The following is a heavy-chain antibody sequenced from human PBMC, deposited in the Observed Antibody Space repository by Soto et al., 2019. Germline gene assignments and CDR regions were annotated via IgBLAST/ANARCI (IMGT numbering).Heavy chain of an antibody. Sequence: EVQLVESGGDLVQPGRSLRLSCAASGFTFDDYAMHWVRQGPGKGLEWVSGISWNSDSIDYADSVKGRFTISRDNAKKSLYLQMNSLRAEDTALYYCAKDVGVWGLYSILSHYMDVWGKGTTVTVSS. CDR1: GFTFDDYA. V-gene: IGHV3-9*01. CDR2: ISWNSDSI. J-gene: IGHJ6*03. CDR3: AKDVGVWGLYSILSHYMDV. D-gene: IGHD2-21*01.